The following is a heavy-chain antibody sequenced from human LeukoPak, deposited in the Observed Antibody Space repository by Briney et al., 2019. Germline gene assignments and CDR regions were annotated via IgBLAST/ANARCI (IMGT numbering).Heavy chain of an antibody. CDR1: GFTLTSYA. V-gene: IGHV7-4-1*02. D-gene: IGHD1-26*01. CDR3: ARVGATLFDY. Sequence: GASEKVSCKASGFTLTSYAMNWVRQAPGQGLEWMGWINTNTGNPTYAQGFTGRFVFSLDTSVSTAYLQISSLKAEDTAVYYCARVGATLFDYWGQGTLVTVSS. CDR2: INTNTGNP. J-gene: IGHJ4*02.